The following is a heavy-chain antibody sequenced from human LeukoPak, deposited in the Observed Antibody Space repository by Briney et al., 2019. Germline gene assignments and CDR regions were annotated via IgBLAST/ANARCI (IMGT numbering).Heavy chain of an antibody. D-gene: IGHD6-13*01. CDR2: INHSGST. Sequence: SETLSLTCAVYGGSFSGYYWSWIRQPPGKGLEWIGEINHSGSTNYNPSLKSRVTISVDTSKNQFSLKLSSVTAADTAVYYCARGYSSSWYGYPFDYWDQGTLVTVSS. V-gene: IGHV4-34*01. CDR3: ARGYSSSWYGYPFDY. J-gene: IGHJ4*02. CDR1: GGSFSGYY.